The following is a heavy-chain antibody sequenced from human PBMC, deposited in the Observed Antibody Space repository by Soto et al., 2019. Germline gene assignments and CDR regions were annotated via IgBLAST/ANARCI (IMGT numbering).Heavy chain of an antibody. CDR2: ISSSSSYI. J-gene: IGHJ4*02. Sequence: GGALRLSCAASGFTFSSYSMNWVRQAPGKGLEWVSSISSSSSYIYYADSVKGRFTISRDNAKNSLYLQMNSLRAEDTAVYYCARDRGVRVVVVPPDYWGQGTLVTVSS. D-gene: IGHD2-2*01. CDR3: ARDRGVRVVVVPPDY. CDR1: GFTFSSYS. V-gene: IGHV3-21*01.